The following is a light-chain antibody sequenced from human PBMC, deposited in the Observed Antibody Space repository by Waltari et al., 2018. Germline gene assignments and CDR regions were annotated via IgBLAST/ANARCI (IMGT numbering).Light chain of an antibody. CDR2: EVT. V-gene: IGLV2-23*02. J-gene: IGLJ2*01. CDR1: SHDVGNYDL. CDR3: CSYSGDLSFGVV. Sequence: QSALTQPASVSGSPGQSITISCTGTSHDVGNYDLVSWYQQHPGKAPKLIIYEVTKRPSGFSNRFSGSKSDNTASLTISGLHTEDEGDYYCCSYSGDLSFGVVFGGGTKLTVL.